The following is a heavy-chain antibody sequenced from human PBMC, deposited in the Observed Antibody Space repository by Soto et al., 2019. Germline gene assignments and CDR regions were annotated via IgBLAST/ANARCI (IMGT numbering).Heavy chain of an antibody. CDR2: ISGYNGDT. CDR1: GYTFSSFG. Sequence: PWASVKVSCKASGYTFSSFGISWVRQAPGQGLEWMGWISGYNGDTDIAQKVQGRITMTTDTSTSTAYLELRSLRSDDTAVYYCARDKMIYTFGSGTFDYWGQGTVVTVSS. V-gene: IGHV1-18*04. CDR3: ARDKMIYTFGSGTFDY. D-gene: IGHD3-10*01. J-gene: IGHJ4*02.